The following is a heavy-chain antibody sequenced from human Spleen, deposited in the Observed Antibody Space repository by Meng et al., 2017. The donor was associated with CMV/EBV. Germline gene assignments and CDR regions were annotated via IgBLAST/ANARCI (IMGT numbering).Heavy chain of an antibody. D-gene: IGHD3-10*02. J-gene: IGHJ4*02. V-gene: IGHV4-34*01. Sequence: QVQLQQWGAGLLKPSETLSLTRAVYGGSFSGYYWSWIRQPPGKGLEWIGEINHSGSTNYNPSLKSRVTISVDTSKNQFSLKLSSVTAADTAVYYCARGGYYVGWGQGTLVTVSS. CDR3: ARGGYYVG. CDR2: INHSGST. CDR1: GGSFSGYY.